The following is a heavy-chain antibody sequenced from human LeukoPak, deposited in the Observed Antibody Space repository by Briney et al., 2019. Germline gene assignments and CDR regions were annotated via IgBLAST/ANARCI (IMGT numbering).Heavy chain of an antibody. Sequence: GGSLRLSCAASGFTFSNYHMIWVRQAPGKGLDWVSYIGVSSSFTTYADSVRGRFTISRDDATNMLYLQMSSLRDEDTAVYYCARDKGVDERAFDVWGQGTMVTVSS. CDR1: GFTFSNYH. V-gene: IGHV3-48*02. J-gene: IGHJ3*01. CDR3: ARDKGVDERAFDV. CDR2: IGVSSSFT.